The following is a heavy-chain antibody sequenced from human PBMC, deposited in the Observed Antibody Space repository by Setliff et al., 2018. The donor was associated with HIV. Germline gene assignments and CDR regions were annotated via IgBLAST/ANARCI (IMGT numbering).Heavy chain of an antibody. J-gene: IGHJ4*02. D-gene: IGHD2-21*02. CDR1: GGSISNYF. CDR2: IYSSGRT. Sequence: PSETLSLTCNVSGGSISNYFWSWIRQPPGKGLEWVGYIYSSGRTNYNPSLKSRVTMSVDTSKNQFSLRLTSVTAADTAVYYCARYLFCGGDCYSGFDYWGQGTLVTVSS. CDR3: ARYLFCGGDCYSGFDY. V-gene: IGHV4-59*01.